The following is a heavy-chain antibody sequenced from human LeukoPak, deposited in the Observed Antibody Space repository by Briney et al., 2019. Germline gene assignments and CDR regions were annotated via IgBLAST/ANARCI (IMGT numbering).Heavy chain of an antibody. J-gene: IGHJ5*02. CDR1: GYTFTGYY. Sequence: ASVKVSCKASGYTFTGYYMHWVRQAPGQGLEWMGWINPNSGGTNYAQKFQGRVTMTRETSISTAYMELSRLRFDDTAVYFCARSRGIAAVDWFDPWGQGTLVTVFS. CDR2: INPNSGGT. V-gene: IGHV1-2*02. CDR3: ARSRGIAAVDWFDP. D-gene: IGHD6-25*01.